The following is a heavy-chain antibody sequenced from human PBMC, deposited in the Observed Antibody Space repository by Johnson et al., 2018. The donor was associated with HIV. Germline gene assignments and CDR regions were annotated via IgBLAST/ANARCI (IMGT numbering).Heavy chain of an antibody. V-gene: IGHV3-66*01. Sequence: VHLVESGGGVVQPGGSLRLSCAASGFTFDDYGMSWVRQAPGKGLEWVSVIYTGDSTYYADSVRGRFTVSRDNSKNTMYLQMNSLRAEDTALYYCARAPRWSQTFDLWGQGTMVTVSS. CDR2: IYTGDST. J-gene: IGHJ3*01. CDR1: GFTFDDYG. D-gene: IGHD2-15*01. CDR3: ARAPRWSQTFDL.